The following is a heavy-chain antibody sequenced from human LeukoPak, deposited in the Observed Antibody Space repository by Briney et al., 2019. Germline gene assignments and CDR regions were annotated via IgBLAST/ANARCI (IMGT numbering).Heavy chain of an antibody. CDR2: ITWHSENI. Sequence: GGSLRLSCVASGFTFDDYAMHWVRQAPGKGLEWVSGITWHSENIDYADSVKGRFTISRDNAKNSLYLQMNNLRPEDTALYFCVAVPETDFWIGFYLGSWGQGTLVTVSS. D-gene: IGHD3-3*01. CDR1: GFTFDDYA. J-gene: IGHJ4*02. V-gene: IGHV3-9*01. CDR3: VAVPETDFWIGFYLGS.